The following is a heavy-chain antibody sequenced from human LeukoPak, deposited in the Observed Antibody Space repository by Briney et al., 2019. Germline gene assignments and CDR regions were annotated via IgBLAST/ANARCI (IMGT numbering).Heavy chain of an antibody. D-gene: IGHD2-2*03. J-gene: IGHJ4*02. Sequence: PSETLSLTCAVYGGSFSGYYWSWIRQPPGKGLEWIGEINHSGSTNYNPSLKSRVTISVDTSKNQFSLKLSSVTAADTAVYYCARWSGYCSSTSCYNVANFDYWGQGTLVTVST. V-gene: IGHV4-34*01. CDR2: INHSGST. CDR1: GGSFSGYY. CDR3: ARWSGYCSSTSCYNVANFDY.